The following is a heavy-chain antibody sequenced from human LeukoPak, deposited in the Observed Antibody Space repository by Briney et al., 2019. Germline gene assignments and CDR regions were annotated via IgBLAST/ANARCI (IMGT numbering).Heavy chain of an antibody. J-gene: IGHJ4*02. D-gene: IGHD7-27*01. CDR1: GFTFSDYY. CDR2: IKQDGSEK. V-gene: IGHV3-7*01. CDR3: ARSSPSGYYFDY. Sequence: TGGSLRLSCAASGFTFSDYYMSWVRQAPGKGLEWVANIKQDGSEKYYVDSVKGRFTISRDNAKNSLYLQMNSLRAEDTAVYYCARSSPSGYYFDYWGQGTLVTVSS.